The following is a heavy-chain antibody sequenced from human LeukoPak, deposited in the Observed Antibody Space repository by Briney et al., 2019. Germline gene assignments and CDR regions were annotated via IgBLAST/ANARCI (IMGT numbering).Heavy chain of an antibody. Sequence: GESLKISCKGSGYSFTNFWIGWVRQMPRKGLEWMGIIYPGDSDTTYSPSFQGQVTISSDKSTSTAYLQWSSLKASDTAMYYCARQWGRPFDIWGQGTMVTVSS. J-gene: IGHJ3*02. V-gene: IGHV5-51*01. CDR1: GYSFTNFW. CDR3: ARQWGRPFDI. CDR2: IYPGDSDT. D-gene: IGHD1-26*01.